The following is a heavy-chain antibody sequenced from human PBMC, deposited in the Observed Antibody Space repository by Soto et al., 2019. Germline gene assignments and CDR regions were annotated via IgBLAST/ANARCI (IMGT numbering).Heavy chain of an antibody. V-gene: IGHV1-18*01. CDR3: ARVHYDSSGYYGWFDP. CDR1: GYTFTSYG. J-gene: IGHJ5*02. CDR2: ISGYNGNT. D-gene: IGHD3-22*01. Sequence: ASVKVSCKASGYTFTSYGISWVRQAPGQGLEWMGRISGYNGNTNYAQKVQGRVTVTTDTSTSTAYMELRSLRSDDTAVYFCARVHYDSSGYYGWFDPWGQGTLVTVSS.